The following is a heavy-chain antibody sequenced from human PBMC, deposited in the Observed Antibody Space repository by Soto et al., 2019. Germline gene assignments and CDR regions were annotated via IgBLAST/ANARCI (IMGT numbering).Heavy chain of an antibody. CDR1: GFTFITYA. J-gene: IGHJ4*02. CDR3: AKVPLYDILTTDY. V-gene: IGHV3-23*01. CDR2: ISGSGGST. Sequence: GGSLRLSCAASGFTFITYAMSWVRQAPGKGLEWVSIISGSGGSTYYPDSVKGRFTISRDNSKNTLYLQMNSLRADDPAVYYCAKVPLYDILTTDYWGQGTLVTVSS. D-gene: IGHD3-9*01.